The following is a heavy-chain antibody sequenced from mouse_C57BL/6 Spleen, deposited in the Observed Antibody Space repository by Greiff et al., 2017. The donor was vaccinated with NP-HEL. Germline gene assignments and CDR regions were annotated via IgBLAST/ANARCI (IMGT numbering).Heavy chain of an antibody. CDR2: IYPGDGDT. Sequence: QVQLQQSGPELVKPGASVKISCKASGYAFSSSWMNSVKQRPGKGLEWIGRIYPGDGDTNYNGKFKGKATLTADKSSSTAYMQLSSLTSEDSAVYFCARGSNYYFDYWGQGTTLTVSS. J-gene: IGHJ2*01. CDR3: ARGSNYYFDY. CDR1: GYAFSSSW. V-gene: IGHV1-82*01. D-gene: IGHD2-5*01.